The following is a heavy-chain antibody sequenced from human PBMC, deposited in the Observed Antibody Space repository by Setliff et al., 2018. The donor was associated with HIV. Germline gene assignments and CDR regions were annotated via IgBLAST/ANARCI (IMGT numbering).Heavy chain of an antibody. J-gene: IGHJ4*02. Sequence: ASVKVSCKASGYTFNNYATNWVRQAPGQGLELMGWINTNTGNPTYAQGFTGRFVLSLDTSVSTAYLQISSLKAEDTAVYFCARDLKRPNSNFWGGYPIPFDSWGQGTLVTVSS. CDR1: GYTFNNYA. D-gene: IGHD3-3*01. V-gene: IGHV7-4-1*02. CDR2: INTNTGNP. CDR3: ARDLKRPNSNFWGGYPIPFDS.